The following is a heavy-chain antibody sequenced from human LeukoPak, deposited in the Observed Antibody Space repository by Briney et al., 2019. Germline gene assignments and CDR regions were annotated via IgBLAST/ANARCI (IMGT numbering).Heavy chain of an antibody. Sequence: TSETLSLTCTVSGGSISSYYWSWIRQPPGKGLEWIGYIYYSGSTNYNPSLKSRVTISVDTSKNQFSLKLSSVTAADTAVYYCASGAYSAPYYDAFDIWGQGTMVTVSS. CDR1: GGSISSYY. J-gene: IGHJ3*02. CDR3: ASGAYSAPYYDAFDI. V-gene: IGHV4-59*12. D-gene: IGHD2-21*01. CDR2: IYYSGST.